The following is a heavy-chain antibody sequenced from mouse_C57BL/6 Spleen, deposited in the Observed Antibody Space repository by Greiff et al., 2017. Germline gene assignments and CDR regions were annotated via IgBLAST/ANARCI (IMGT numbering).Heavy chain of an antibody. Sequence: QVQLQQSGAELVRPGTSVKVSCKASGYAFTHYLIEWVKQRPGQGLEWIGVINPGCGGTNYNEKFKGKATLTADKSSSNAYMQLSSLTSEDSAVYFCARGRDYYAMDYWGQGTSVTVSS. V-gene: IGHV1-54*01. D-gene: IGHD3-3*01. CDR2: INPGCGGT. CDR3: ARGRDYYAMDY. J-gene: IGHJ4*01. CDR1: GYAFTHYL.